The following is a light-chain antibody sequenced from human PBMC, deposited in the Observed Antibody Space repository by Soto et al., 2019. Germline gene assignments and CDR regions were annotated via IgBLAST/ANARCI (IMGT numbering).Light chain of an antibody. V-gene: IGLV2-14*01. CDR3: SSYTSSSSVV. J-gene: IGLJ2*01. CDR2: EVS. Sequence: QSVLTQPASVSGSPGQSITISCTGSTSDVGGYNYVSWYQQHPGKAPKLMIYEVSNRPSGVSNRFSGSKSGNTASLPISGLLAEDEADYYCSSYTSSSSVVFGGGTKVTVL. CDR1: TSDVGGYNY.